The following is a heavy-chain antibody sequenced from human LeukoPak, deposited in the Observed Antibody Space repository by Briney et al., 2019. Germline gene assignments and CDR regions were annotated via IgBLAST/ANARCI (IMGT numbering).Heavy chain of an antibody. J-gene: IGHJ4*02. Sequence: AGGSLRLSCAASGFTFSSYSMNWVRQAPGKGLEWVSSISSSSSYIYYADSVKGRFTISRDNAKNSLYLQMNSLRAEDTAVYCCARDRSGGGDYWGQGTLVTVSS. V-gene: IGHV3-21*01. CDR2: ISSSSSYI. CDR1: GFTFSSYS. D-gene: IGHD3-16*01. CDR3: ARDRSGGGDY.